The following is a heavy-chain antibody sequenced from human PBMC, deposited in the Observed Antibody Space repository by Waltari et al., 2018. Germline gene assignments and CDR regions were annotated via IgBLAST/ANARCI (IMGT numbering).Heavy chain of an antibody. D-gene: IGHD5-12*01. CDR1: GFTFTTYA. Sequence: EVRLVESGGGLVPPGGSLRLSCPASGFTFTTYAMSCVRQAPGDGLEWVSGISGSGGSTYYADSVKGRFTISRDNSKNTLYLQMNSLRADDTAVYYCAKRYGDGYNVRDAFDMWGQGTMVTVSS. J-gene: IGHJ3*02. V-gene: IGHV3-23*04. CDR3: AKRYGDGYNVRDAFDM. CDR2: ISGSGGST.